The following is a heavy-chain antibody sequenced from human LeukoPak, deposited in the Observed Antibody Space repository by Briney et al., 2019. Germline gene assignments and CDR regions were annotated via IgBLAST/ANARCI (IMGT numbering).Heavy chain of an antibody. CDR2: ISAYNGNT. D-gene: IGHD3-9*01. CDR1: GYTFTSYG. Sequence: ASVKVSCKASGYTFTSYGISWVRQAPGQGLEWMGWISAYNGNTNYAQKLQGRVTMTTDTSTSTAYMELRSLRSDDTAVYYCARDGRPYYDILTGSFDYWGQGTLVTVSS. J-gene: IGHJ4*02. CDR3: ARDGRPYYDILTGSFDY. V-gene: IGHV1-18*01.